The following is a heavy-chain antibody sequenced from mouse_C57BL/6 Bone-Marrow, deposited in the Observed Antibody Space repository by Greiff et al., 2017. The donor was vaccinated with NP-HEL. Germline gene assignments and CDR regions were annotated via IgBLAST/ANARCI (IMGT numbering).Heavy chain of an antibody. CDR1: GYTFTSYW. CDR2: IDPSASYT. D-gene: IGHD2-10*01. V-gene: IGHV1-50*01. CDR3: AGSYFYAIDY. J-gene: IGHJ4*01. Sequence: QVQLQQPGAELVKPGASVTLSCKASGYTFTSYWMQWVKQRPGQGLEWIGAIDPSASYTTYNQKFKGKATLTVDTSSSTAYMQLSSLTSEDWAVYYCAGSYFYAIDYWGQGTSVTVSS.